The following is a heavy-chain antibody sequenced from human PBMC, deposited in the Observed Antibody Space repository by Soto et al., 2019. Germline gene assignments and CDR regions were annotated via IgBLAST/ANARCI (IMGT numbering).Heavy chain of an antibody. D-gene: IGHD6-13*01. CDR3: AKDRKIGYSSSWYDVAFDI. CDR2: ISGSGGST. Sequence: GGSLRLSCAASGFTFSSYAMSWVRQAPGKGLEWVSAISGSGGSTYYADSVKGRFTISRDNSKNTLYLQTNSLRAEDTAVYYCAKDRKIGYSSSWYDVAFDIWGQGTMVTVSS. J-gene: IGHJ3*02. CDR1: GFTFSSYA. V-gene: IGHV3-23*01.